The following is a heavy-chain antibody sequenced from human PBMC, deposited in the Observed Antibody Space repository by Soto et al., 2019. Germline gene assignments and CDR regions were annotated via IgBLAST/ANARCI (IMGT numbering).Heavy chain of an antibody. D-gene: IGHD6-13*01. V-gene: IGHV1-69*13. CDR3: AGLAAAGTYYYYGMDV. J-gene: IGHJ6*02. CDR2: IIPIFGTA. CDR1: GGTFSSYA. Sequence: SVKVSCKASGGTFSSYAISWVRQAPGQGLEWMGGIIPIFGTANYAQKFQGRVTITADESTSTAYMELSSLRSEDTAVYYCAGLAAAGTYYYYGMDVWGQGTTVTVSS.